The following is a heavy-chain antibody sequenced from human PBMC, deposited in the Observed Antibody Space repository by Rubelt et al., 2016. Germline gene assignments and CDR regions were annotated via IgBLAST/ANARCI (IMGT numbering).Heavy chain of an antibody. CDR3: TRSHYCMDY. D-gene: IGHD2-8*01. V-gene: IGHV3-21*01. Sequence: SVKGRFTISRDNAKNSLYLQMNSLRAEDTAVYYCTRSHYCMDYWGQGTLVTVSS. J-gene: IGHJ4*02.